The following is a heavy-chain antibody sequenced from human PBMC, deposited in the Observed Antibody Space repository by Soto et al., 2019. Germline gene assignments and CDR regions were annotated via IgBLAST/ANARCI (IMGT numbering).Heavy chain of an antibody. Sequence: PGGSLRLSCAASGFTFNSYSMNWVRQAPGKGLEWVSSISSSSSYIYYADSVKGRFTISRDNAKNSLYLQMNSLRAEDTAVYSCARDVCSGGSCHPGYYYYGMDVWGQGTTLTVSS. D-gene: IGHD2-15*01. J-gene: IGHJ6*02. V-gene: IGHV3-21*01. CDR3: ARDVCSGGSCHPGYYYYGMDV. CDR1: GFTFNSYS. CDR2: ISSSSSYI.